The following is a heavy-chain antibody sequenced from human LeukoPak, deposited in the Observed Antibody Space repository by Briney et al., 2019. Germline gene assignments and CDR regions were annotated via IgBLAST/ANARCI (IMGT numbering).Heavy chain of an antibody. CDR1: GFTFSSYS. J-gene: IGHJ4*02. D-gene: IGHD1-26*01. CDR2: ISSIWYI. CDR3: ARDWTTYSGSQYYFDF. V-gene: IGHV3-21*01. Sequence: GGSLRLSCAASGFTFSSYSMNWVSHASGKGLEWVSSISSIWYIYYADAVKGRFTISRDNAKNSLYLQMNTLRAEDTAVYYCARDWTTYSGSQYYFDFWGQGTLVTVSS.